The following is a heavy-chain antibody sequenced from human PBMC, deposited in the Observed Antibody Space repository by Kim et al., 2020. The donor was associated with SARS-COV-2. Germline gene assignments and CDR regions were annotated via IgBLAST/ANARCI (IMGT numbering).Heavy chain of an antibody. Sequence: SETLSLTCAVYGGSFSGYYWSWIRQPPGKGLEWIGEINHSGSTNYNPSLKSRVTISVDTSKNQFSLKLSSVTAADTAVYYCARGVRDYYDSSGYYLTWGQGTLVTVSS. CDR1: GGSFSGYY. D-gene: IGHD3-22*01. CDR3: ARGVRDYYDSSGYYLT. J-gene: IGHJ4*02. V-gene: IGHV4-34*01. CDR2: INHSGST.